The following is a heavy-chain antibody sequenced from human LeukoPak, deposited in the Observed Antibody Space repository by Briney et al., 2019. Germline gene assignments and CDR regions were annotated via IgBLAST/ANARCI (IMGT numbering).Heavy chain of an antibody. CDR3: AEGRQQLVRYYYYYGMDV. D-gene: IGHD6-13*01. J-gene: IGHJ6*02. CDR2: ISYDGSNK. V-gene: IGHV3-30*03. Sequence: GGSLRLSCAVSGFTFSSYGMHWVRQAPGKGLEWVAVISYDGSNKYYADSVKGRFTISRDNSKNTLYLQMNSLRAEDTAVYYCAEGRQQLVRYYYYYGMDVWGQGTTVTVSS. CDR1: GFTFSSYG.